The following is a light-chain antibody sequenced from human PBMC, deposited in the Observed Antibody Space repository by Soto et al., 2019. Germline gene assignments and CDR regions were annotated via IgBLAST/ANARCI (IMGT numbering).Light chain of an antibody. J-gene: IGKJ2*03. CDR1: RSVSTY. CDR2: SAS. V-gene: IGKV1-39*01. CDR3: QQSYNTRYS. Sequence: DILMTQSTFSLSASVGDRVTITCRSSRSVSTYLHLYQQKPGKAPKLLIYSASILQSVVPSRLSGSGSGTDFTLAISGLQDEDFATYNCQQSYNTRYSFGPGTKLEMK.